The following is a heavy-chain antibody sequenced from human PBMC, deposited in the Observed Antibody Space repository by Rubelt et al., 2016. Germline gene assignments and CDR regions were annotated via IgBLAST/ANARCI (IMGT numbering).Heavy chain of an antibody. D-gene: IGHD1-14*01. J-gene: IGHJ6*02. CDR2: IYPGDSDP. CDR3: ATDRYYVMDV. V-gene: IGHV5-51*01. CDR1: GYSFTTYW. Sequence: EVQLVQSGAEVKKPGESLKISCKGSGYSFTTYWIAWVRQMPGKGLEWMGIIYPGDSDPRYSPSFQGPVTISADKSNCTAYLQWSSLKASDTAMYYCATDRYYVMDVWGQGTTVTVSS.